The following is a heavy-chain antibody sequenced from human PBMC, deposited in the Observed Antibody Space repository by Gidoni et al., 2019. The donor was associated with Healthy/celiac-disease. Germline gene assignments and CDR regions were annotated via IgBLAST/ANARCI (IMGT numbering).Heavy chain of an antibody. CDR2: IYYSGST. V-gene: IGHV4-39*01. CDR3: ARRWAVNWFDP. Sequence: QLQLQESGPGLVKPSETLSLTCTVSGGSISSSSYYWGWIRQPPGKGLEWIGSIYYSGSTYYNPSLKSRVTISVDTSKNQFSLKLSSVTAADTAVYYCARRWAVNWFDPWGQGTLVTVSS. J-gene: IGHJ5*02. CDR1: GGSISSSSYY. D-gene: IGHD4-4*01.